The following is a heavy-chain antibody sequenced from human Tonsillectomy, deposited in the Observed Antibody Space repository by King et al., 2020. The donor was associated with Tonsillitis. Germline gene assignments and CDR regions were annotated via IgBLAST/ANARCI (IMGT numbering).Heavy chain of an antibody. Sequence: VQLVESGAEVKKPGASVKVSCKASGYTFTSYDINWVRQATGQGLELMGWMNHNSGNTGYAQKCQGRVTMTRKTSISTAYMELSSLRSEDTAVYYCARGLWGSYYYYMDVWGKGTTVTVSS. CDR1: GYTFTSYD. CDR2: MNHNSGNT. D-gene: IGHD7-27*01. CDR3: ARGLWGSYYYYMDV. V-gene: IGHV1-8*01. J-gene: IGHJ6*03.